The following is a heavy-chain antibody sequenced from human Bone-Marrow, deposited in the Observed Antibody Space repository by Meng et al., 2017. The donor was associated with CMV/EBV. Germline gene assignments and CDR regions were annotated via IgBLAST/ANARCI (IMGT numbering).Heavy chain of an antibody. D-gene: IGHD2-2*02. J-gene: IGHJ6*02. CDR3: ARADYCSSTSCYTGGYYYYGMDV. V-gene: IGHV1-69*05. CDR1: GGTFSSYA. CDR2: SIPIFGTA. Sequence: SVNVSCKASGGTFSSYAISWVRQAPGQGLEWMGGSIPIFGTANYAQKLQGRVTMTTDTSTSTAYMELRSLRSDDTAVYYCARADYCSSTSCYTGGYYYYGMDVWGQGATVTVSS.